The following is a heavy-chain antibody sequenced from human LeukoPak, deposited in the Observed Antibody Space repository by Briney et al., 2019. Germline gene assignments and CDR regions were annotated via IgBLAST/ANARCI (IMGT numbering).Heavy chain of an antibody. CDR2: MNPNSGDT. V-gene: IGHV1-2*02. Sequence: ASVKVSCKASVYTFTNFYIHWVRQAPGQGLEWMGWMNPNSGDTSYAREFKDRVTMTRDTSLNTAYMELSRLRSDDTAVYFCARRPINCIIANCYVDYWGQGTLVTVSS. J-gene: IGHJ4*02. D-gene: IGHD3-3*02. CDR3: ARRPINCIIANCYVDY. CDR1: VYTFTNFY.